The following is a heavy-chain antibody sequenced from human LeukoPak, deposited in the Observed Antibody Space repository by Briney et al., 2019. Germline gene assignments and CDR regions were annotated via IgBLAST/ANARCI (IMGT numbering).Heavy chain of an antibody. J-gene: IGHJ4*02. Sequence: PGTSLRLSCAASGFTFSSYGMHWVRQAPGKGLEWVAVISYHGSNKYYADSVKGRFTISRDNSKNTLSVQMNSLRAEDTAVYYCARGGADYDILTDWGQGTLVTVSS. V-gene: IGHV3-30*19. CDR2: ISYHGSNK. CDR1: GFTFSSYG. CDR3: ARGGADYDILTD. D-gene: IGHD3-9*01.